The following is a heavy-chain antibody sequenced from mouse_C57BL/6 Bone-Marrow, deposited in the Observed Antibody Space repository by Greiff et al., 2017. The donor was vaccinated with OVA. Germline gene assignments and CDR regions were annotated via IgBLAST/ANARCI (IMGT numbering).Heavy chain of an antibody. CDR2: IYPGDGDT. J-gene: IGHJ2*01. Sequence: VQRVESGPELVKPGASVKISCKASGYAFSSSWMNWVKQRPGKGLEWIGRIYPGDGDTNYNGKFKGKGTLTADTSSTTSYMQLSSLTSENSSFYFCARHEDGYYASYFDYWCQGTTLTVSS. CDR1: GYAFSSSW. V-gene: IGHV1-82*01. CDR3: ARHEDGYYASYFDY. D-gene: IGHD2-3*01.